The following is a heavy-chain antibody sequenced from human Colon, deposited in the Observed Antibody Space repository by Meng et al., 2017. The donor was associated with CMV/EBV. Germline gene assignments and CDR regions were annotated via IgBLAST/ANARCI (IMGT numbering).Heavy chain of an antibody. V-gene: IGHV3-30*02. J-gene: IGHJ4*02. CDR2: IRYDGTKA. Sequence: GESLKIFCSASGFTFNTFGMHWVRQAPGKGLEWGAFIRYDGTKADYADSVTGRFTISRDNAKSSLHLQMTSLRPEDTAVYYCAKEFVLGTHLDHWGQGTLVTVSS. D-gene: IGHD3-16*01. CDR1: GFTFNTFG. CDR3: AKEFVLGTHLDH.